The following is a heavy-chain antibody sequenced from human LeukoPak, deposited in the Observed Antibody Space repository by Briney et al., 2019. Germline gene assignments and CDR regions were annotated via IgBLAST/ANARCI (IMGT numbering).Heavy chain of an antibody. D-gene: IGHD4-23*01. J-gene: IGHJ4*02. CDR1: GGSISSSNW. CDR3: ARDLTGNGYFDY. CDR2: IYHSGST. V-gene: IGHV4-4*02. Sequence: SETLSLTCAVSGGSISSSNWWTWVRQPPGKGLEWIGEIYHSGSTNYNPSLRSRITISVDKSKNQFSLKLSSVTAADTAVYYCARDLTGNGYFDYWGQGTLVTVSS.